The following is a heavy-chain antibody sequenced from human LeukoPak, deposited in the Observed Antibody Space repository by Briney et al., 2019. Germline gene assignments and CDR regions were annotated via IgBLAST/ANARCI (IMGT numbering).Heavy chain of an antibody. CDR1: GFTVSSNY. CDR3: ARDLDSSGYYPGY. J-gene: IGHJ4*02. D-gene: IGHD3-22*01. Sequence: PGGSLRLSCAASGFTVSSNYMSWVRQAPGKGLEWVSVIYSDGSTYYADSVKGRFTFSRDNSKNTLYLQMNSLRAEDTAVYYCARDLDSSGYYPGYWGQGTLVTVSS. CDR2: IYSDGST. V-gene: IGHV3-53*05.